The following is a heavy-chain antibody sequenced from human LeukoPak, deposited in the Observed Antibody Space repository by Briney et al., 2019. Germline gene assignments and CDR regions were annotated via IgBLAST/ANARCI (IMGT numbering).Heavy chain of an antibody. Sequence: SETLSLTCAVYGGSFSGYYWSWIRQPPGKGLEWIGEINHSGSTNYNPSLKSRVTMSVDTSKNQFSLKLSSVTAADTAVYYCARVHRGSYYAYFDYWGQGTLVTVSS. CDR1: GGSFSGYY. CDR2: INHSGST. D-gene: IGHD1-26*01. J-gene: IGHJ4*02. V-gene: IGHV4-34*01. CDR3: ARVHRGSYYAYFDY.